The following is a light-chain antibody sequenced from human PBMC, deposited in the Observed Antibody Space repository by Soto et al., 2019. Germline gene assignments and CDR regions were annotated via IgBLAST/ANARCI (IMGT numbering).Light chain of an antibody. Sequence: QSALTQTASVSGSPGQSITISCTGTSNDVGGYDLVSWYQHHPGKAPKRIIYEATKRPAGVSDRFSGSKSGNTASLTISALQAEDEADYSCCSFAGGATFVFGGGTKLTVL. CDR1: SNDVGGYDL. J-gene: IGLJ2*01. CDR2: EAT. CDR3: CSFAGGATFV. V-gene: IGLV2-23*02.